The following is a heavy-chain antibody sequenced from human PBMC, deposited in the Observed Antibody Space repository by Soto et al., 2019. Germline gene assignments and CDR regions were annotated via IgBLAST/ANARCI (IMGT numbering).Heavy chain of an antibody. CDR2: IHHGGST. J-gene: IGHJ4*02. CDR3: ARTRWSIKWGVDY. Sequence: TLSLTCTVSSGSITNDNWWSWVRQPPGKGLEWIGEIHHGGSTSYNPSLKSRVTISVDTSKNQFSLKLSSVTAADTAVYYCARTRWSIKWGVDYWGQGTLVTVSS. CDR1: SGSITNDNW. V-gene: IGHV4-4*02. D-gene: IGHD7-27*01.